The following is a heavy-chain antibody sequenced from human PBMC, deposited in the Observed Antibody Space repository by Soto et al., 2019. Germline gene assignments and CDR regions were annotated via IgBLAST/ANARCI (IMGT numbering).Heavy chain of an antibody. D-gene: IGHD1-1*01. CDR3: ASGVRTRWNGGGDD. CDR1: GGSISSYY. V-gene: IGHV4-59*12. CDR2: IYYSGST. J-gene: IGHJ4*02. Sequence: PSETLSLTCTVSGGSISSYYWSWIRQPPGKGLEWIGYIYYSGSTHYNPSLKSRVTISVDTSKNQFSLKLSSVTAADTAVYYCASGVRTRWNGGGDDWGQGTLVNVSS.